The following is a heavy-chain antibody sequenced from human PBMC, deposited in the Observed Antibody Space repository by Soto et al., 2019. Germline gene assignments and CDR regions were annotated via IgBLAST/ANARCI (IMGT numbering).Heavy chain of an antibody. D-gene: IGHD3-3*01. CDR3: AISAFGNFWSGHSPPDH. CDR1: GFTFTGYY. Sequence: ASVKVSCKASGFTFTGYYMHWVRQAPGQGLEWMGWINPNSGDTNCAQKFQGRVTMTRDTSISSAYMELSRLRSDDTAVYYCAISAFGNFWSGHSPPDHWGPGTLVTVSS. V-gene: IGHV1-2*02. CDR2: INPNSGDT. J-gene: IGHJ4*02.